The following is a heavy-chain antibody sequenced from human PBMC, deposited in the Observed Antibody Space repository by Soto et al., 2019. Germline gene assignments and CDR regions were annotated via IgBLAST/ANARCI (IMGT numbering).Heavy chain of an antibody. D-gene: IGHD4-17*01. V-gene: IGHV4-59*08. Sequence: SETLSLTCTVSGGSISSYYWSWIRQPPGKGLEWIGYIYYSGSTNYNPSLKSRVTISVDTSKNQFSLKLSSVTAADTAVYYCARHYGDYAAVDYYYMDVWGKGTTVTVSS. J-gene: IGHJ6*03. CDR1: GGSISSYY. CDR3: ARHYGDYAAVDYYYMDV. CDR2: IYYSGST.